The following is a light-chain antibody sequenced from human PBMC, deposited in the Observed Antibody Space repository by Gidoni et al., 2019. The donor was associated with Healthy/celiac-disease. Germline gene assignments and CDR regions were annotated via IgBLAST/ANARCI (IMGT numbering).Light chain of an antibody. CDR2: WAS. CDR1: QSVLYSSNNKNY. Sequence: DIVMTQSPDSLAVSLGGRATINCKSSQSVLYSSNNKNYLAWYQQKPGQPPKLLIYWASTRESGVPDRFSGSGSGTDFTLTNSSLQAEGVAVYYCQQYYSTTWTFGQGTKVEIK. V-gene: IGKV4-1*01. J-gene: IGKJ1*01. CDR3: QQYYSTTWT.